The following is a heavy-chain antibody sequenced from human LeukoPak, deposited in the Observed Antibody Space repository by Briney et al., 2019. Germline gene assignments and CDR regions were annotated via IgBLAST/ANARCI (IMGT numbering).Heavy chain of an antibody. D-gene: IGHD6-19*01. CDR3: ARGTPSSSGWLYYGMDV. Sequence: PGRSLRLSCAASGFTFSSYAMHWVRQAPGKGLEWLAVISYDGSNKYYADSVKGRFTISRDNSKNTLYLQMNSLRAEDTAVYYCARGTPSSSGWLYYGMDVWGQGTTVTVSS. CDR2: ISYDGSNK. CDR1: GFTFSSYA. V-gene: IGHV3-30-3*01. J-gene: IGHJ6*02.